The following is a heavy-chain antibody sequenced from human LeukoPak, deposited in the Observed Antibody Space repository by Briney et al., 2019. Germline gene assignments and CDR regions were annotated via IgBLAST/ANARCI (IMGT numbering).Heavy chain of an antibody. CDR1: GYTFTSYG. CDR3: ARDTYYYDSSGYYYWWFDP. D-gene: IGHD3-22*01. CDR2: ISAYNGNT. V-gene: IGHV1-18*01. J-gene: IGHJ5*02. Sequence: SVKVSCKASGYTFTSYGISWVRQAPGQGLEWMGWISAYNGNTNYAQKLQGRVTMTTDTSTSTAYMELRSLRSDDTAVYYCARDTYYYDSSGYYYWWFDPWGQGTLVTVSS.